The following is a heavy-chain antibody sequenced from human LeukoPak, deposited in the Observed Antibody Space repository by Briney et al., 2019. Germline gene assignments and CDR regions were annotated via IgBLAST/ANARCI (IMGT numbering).Heavy chain of an antibody. CDR3: ARGGENFFDY. J-gene: IGHJ4*02. D-gene: IGHD3-10*01. Sequence: PGGSLRLSCAASGFTFSRFGMHWVRQAPGKGPEWVAVIWFDGSKEYYADSVKGRSNISRDNSKNTLYLQLDSLRAGDTAVYYCARGGENFFDYWGQGTLVTVSS. V-gene: IGHV3-33*01. CDR2: IWFDGSKE. CDR1: GFTFSRFG.